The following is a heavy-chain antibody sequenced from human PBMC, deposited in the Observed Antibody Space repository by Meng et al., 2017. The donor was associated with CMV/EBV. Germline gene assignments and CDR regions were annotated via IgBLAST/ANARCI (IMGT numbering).Heavy chain of an antibody. CDR2: IYSGGST. CDR1: GGSISSSSYY. CDR3: ARGSPPGPVLRFLEWLLRAFDY. Sequence: ETLSLTCTVSGGSISSSSYYWGWIRQAPGKGLEWVSVIYSGGSTYYADSVKGRFTISRDNSKNTLYLQMNSLRAEDTAVYYCARGSPPGPVLRFLEWLLRAFDYWGQGTLVTVSS. D-gene: IGHD3-3*01. J-gene: IGHJ4*02. V-gene: IGHV3-53*01.